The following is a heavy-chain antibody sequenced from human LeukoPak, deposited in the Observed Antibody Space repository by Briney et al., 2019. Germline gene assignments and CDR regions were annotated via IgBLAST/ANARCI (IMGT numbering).Heavy chain of an antibody. CDR2: IYYSGST. CDR1: GGSISSSSYY. CDR3: ATRLSSSWYGKHFDY. J-gene: IGHJ4*02. V-gene: IGHV4-39*01. Sequence: SETLSLTCTVSGGSISSSSYYWGWIRQPPGKGLEWIGSIYYSGSTYYNPSLKSRVTISVDTSKNQFSLKLSSVTAADTAVYYCATRLSSSWYGKHFDYWGQGTLVTVSS. D-gene: IGHD6-13*01.